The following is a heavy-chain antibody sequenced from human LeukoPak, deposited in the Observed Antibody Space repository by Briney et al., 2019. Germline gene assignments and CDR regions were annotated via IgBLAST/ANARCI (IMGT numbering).Heavy chain of an antibody. J-gene: IGHJ4*02. CDR2: INPNSGGT. Sequence: ASVKVSCKASGYTFTDSYVHWVRQAPGQGLEWMGWINPNSGGTNYAQKFQGRVTMTRDTSISTAYMELSRLRSDDTAVYYCARDPGGTGTITGDDYWGQGTLVTVSS. D-gene: IGHD1-1*01. CDR1: GYTFTDSY. CDR3: ARDPGGTGTITGDDY. V-gene: IGHV1-2*02.